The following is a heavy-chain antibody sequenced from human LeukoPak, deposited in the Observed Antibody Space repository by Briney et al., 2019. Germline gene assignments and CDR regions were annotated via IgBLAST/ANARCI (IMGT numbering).Heavy chain of an antibody. CDR2: IIPIFGTA. CDR3: AREREYYDSSGYPVFDY. Sequence: ASVKVSCKASGGTFSSYAIGWVRQAPGQGLEWMGGIIPIFGTANYAQKFQGRVTITADESTSTAYMELSSLRSEDTAVYYCAREREYYDSSGYPVFDYWGQGTLVTVSS. J-gene: IGHJ4*02. D-gene: IGHD3-22*01. V-gene: IGHV1-69*13. CDR1: GGTFSSYA.